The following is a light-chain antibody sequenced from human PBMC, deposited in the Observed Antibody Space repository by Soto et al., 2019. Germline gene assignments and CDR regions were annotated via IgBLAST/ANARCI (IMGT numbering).Light chain of an antibody. Sequence: LTQSPATLSLFPGERATLFCGPSQSVSPNYVAWYQQKPGLAPRLLIYGASSRAAGISHRFSGSGSGTDFTLTISRLEPEDFAVYYCQQYGSSPSFGGGTKVDIK. CDR2: GAS. J-gene: IGKJ4*01. V-gene: IGKV3D-20*01. CDR1: QSVSPNY. CDR3: QQYGSSPS.